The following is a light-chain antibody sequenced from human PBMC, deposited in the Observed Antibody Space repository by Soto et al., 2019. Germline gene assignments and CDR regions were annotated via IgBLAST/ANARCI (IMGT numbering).Light chain of an antibody. CDR3: SSYTSSVTHV. CDR1: SSDVGGYNY. V-gene: IGLV2-14*01. CDR2: DVS. J-gene: IGLJ1*01. Sequence: QSALTQPASVSGSPGQSITISCTGTSSDVGGYNYVSWHQQHPGKAPKLLIYDVSSRPSGVSNRFSASKSGNTASLTIFGLQPEDEADYYCSSYTSSVTHVFGTGTKLTVL.